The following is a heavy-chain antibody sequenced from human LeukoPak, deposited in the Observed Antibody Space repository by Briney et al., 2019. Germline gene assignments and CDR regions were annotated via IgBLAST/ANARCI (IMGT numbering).Heavy chain of an antibody. J-gene: IGHJ4*02. CDR1: GFSLRTGGVV. D-gene: IGHD3-10*01. CDR2: IYWDDDK. CDR3: AHSYYYGSGSNGAWGEYFDS. V-gene: IGHV2-5*02. Sequence: SGPTLAEPTQTLTVTCTFSGFSLRTGGVVVGWIRQPPGKALEWLALIYWDDDKRYRPSLKSRLTITKDTSKNQVVLTMNNMDPVDTATYYCAHSYYYGSGSNGAWGEYFDSWGQGTLVTVSS.